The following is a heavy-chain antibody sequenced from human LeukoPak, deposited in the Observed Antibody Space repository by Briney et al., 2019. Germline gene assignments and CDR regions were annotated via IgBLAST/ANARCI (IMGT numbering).Heavy chain of an antibody. J-gene: IGHJ4*02. V-gene: IGHV3-23*01. D-gene: IGHD6-13*01. CDR2: ISGSGGST. CDR1: GFTFSSYG. CDR3: AKGQRSPLLLIAAAATGADY. Sequence: PGGSLRLSCAASGFTFSSYGMSWVRQAPGKGLEWVSGISGSGGSTYYADSVKGRFTLSRDNSENTLSLQMNSLRAEDTAVYYCAKGQRSPLLLIAAAATGADYWGQGTLVTVSS.